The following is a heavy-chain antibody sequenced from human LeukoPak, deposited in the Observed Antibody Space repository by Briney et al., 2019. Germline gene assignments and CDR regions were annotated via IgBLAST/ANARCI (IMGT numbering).Heavy chain of an antibody. Sequence: AGGSLRLSCAASGFTPCSYLMSWVRQAPGQGLGWVANIKQDGSEKYYVDTVKGRFTISRDNAKNSLYLQMNSLRAEDTAVYYCARDTDYGDPYYYYYYYMDVWGKGTTVTVSS. J-gene: IGHJ6*03. CDR3: ARDTDYGDPYYYYYYYMDV. CDR2: IKQDGSEK. CDR1: GFTPCSYL. D-gene: IGHD4-17*01. V-gene: IGHV3-7*01.